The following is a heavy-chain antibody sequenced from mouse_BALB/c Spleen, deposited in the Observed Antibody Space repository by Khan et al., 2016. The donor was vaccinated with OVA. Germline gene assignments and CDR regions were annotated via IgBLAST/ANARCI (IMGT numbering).Heavy chain of an antibody. J-gene: IGHJ3*01. V-gene: IGHV1-84*02. CDR1: GYTFNDYY. CDR3: ARGNYDGSTAWLAY. Sequence: QVQLKESGPELVKPGASVKISCKASGYTFNDYYINWVKQKPGQGLEWIGWLYPGSGNTKYNEKFKGRATLTVDTSSRTTYMQLSSLTSEDTAVYCCARGNYDGSTAWLAYWGQGTLVTVSA. CDR2: LYPGSGNT. D-gene: IGHD1-1*01.